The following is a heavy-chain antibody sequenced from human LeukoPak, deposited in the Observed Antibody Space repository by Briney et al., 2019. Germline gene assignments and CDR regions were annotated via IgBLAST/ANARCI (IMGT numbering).Heavy chain of an antibody. CDR1: GYTFTSSA. Sequence: ASVKVSCKASGYTFTSSAMHWVRQAPGQRLEWMGWINAGNGNTKYSQKFQGRVTITRDTSASTAYMELSSLRSEDTAVYYCARGERCSSTSCYAMSEYFQHWGQGTLVTVSS. J-gene: IGHJ1*01. CDR3: ARGERCSSTSCYAMSEYFQH. D-gene: IGHD2-2*01. CDR2: INAGNGNT. V-gene: IGHV1-3*01.